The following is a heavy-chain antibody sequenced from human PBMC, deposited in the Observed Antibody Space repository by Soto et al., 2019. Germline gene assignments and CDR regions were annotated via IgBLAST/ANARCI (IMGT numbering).Heavy chain of an antibody. Sequence: SETLSLTCTVSGGSISSYYWSWIRQPPGKGLEWIGYIYYSGSTNYNPSLKSRVTISVDTSKNQFSLKLSSVTAADTAVYYCARVVDSSLRYYYYMDVWGKGTTVTVSS. V-gene: IGHV4-59*01. CDR3: ARVVDSSLRYYYYMDV. D-gene: IGHD6-13*01. CDR2: IYYSGST. J-gene: IGHJ6*03. CDR1: GGSISSYY.